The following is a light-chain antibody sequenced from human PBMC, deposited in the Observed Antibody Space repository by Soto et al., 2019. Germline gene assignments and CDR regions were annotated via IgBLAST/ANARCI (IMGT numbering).Light chain of an antibody. CDR1: QSLVHSDGIAY. Sequence: DVVMNQSPLSLPVTLGQPASISCRSNQSLVHSDGIAYFSWFQQRPGRSPMRLIYKVSNRDSGVPARFSGSGSGTDFALKISRVEAEDVGVYYCMKGTHWPITFGQGTRLEIK. CDR3: MKGTHWPIT. V-gene: IGKV2-30*02. CDR2: KVS. J-gene: IGKJ5*01.